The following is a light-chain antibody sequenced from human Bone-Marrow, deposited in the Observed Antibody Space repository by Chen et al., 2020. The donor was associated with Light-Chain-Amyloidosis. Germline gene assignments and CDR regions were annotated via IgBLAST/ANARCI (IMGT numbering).Light chain of an antibody. J-gene: IGLJ2*01. V-gene: IGLV2-14*03. CDR3: SSYTSSSADVL. CDR1: SSDIGAYNF. Sequence: QSALTQPASVSGSPGQSITVSCTGTSSDIGAYNFVSWYQQHPGKAPKLMIYDVCNRPSGVSNRFSGSKSGNTASLTIAGLQAEDEADYYCSSYTSSSADVLFGGGTKLTVL. CDR2: DVC.